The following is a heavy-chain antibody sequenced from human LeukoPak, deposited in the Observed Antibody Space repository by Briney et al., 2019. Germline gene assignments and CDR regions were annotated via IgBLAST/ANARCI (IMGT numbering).Heavy chain of an antibody. CDR3: ARVGVTERLFDY. Sequence: PSETLSLTCTVSGGSISSGGYYGSWIRQPPGKGLEWIGYIYHSGSTYYNPSLKSRVTISVDRSKNQFSLKLSSVTAADTAVYYCARVGVTERLFDYWGQGTPVTVSS. V-gene: IGHV4-30-2*01. CDR1: GGSISSGGYY. D-gene: IGHD2-21*02. J-gene: IGHJ4*02. CDR2: IYHSGST.